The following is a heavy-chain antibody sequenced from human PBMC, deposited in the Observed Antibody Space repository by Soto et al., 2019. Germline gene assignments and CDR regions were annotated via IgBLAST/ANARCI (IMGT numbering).Heavy chain of an antibody. J-gene: IGHJ5*02. Sequence: QVHLEQSGAEVKKPGSSVKVSCKFSGGTFSSYVIIWVRQAPGQGLEWMGGIIPVSGTENYAQKVQGRVTISADAATNTDYRERSSVRFDDTAVYYCATVDKSVALAGWFDPWGQGTLVTVSS. V-gene: IGHV1-69*01. CDR3: ATVDKSVALAGWFDP. CDR1: GGTFSSYV. CDR2: IIPVSGTE. D-gene: IGHD2-21*01.